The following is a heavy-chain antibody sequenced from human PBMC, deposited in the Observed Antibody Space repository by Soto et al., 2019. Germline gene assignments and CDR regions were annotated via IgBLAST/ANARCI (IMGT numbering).Heavy chain of an antibody. J-gene: IGHJ4*02. Sequence: EVQLVESGGGLVQPGGSLRLSCAASGFTFSGHWMHWVRQGPGKGLVWVSRIKSDGSGTVYADSVKGRFTISRDNAKNAMYLKMNSPRAEDTAVYYCARAWTRTGWPLDYWGQGTLVTVSS. D-gene: IGHD2-15*01. V-gene: IGHV3-74*03. CDR2: IKSDGSGT. CDR1: GFTFSGHW. CDR3: ARAWTRTGWPLDY.